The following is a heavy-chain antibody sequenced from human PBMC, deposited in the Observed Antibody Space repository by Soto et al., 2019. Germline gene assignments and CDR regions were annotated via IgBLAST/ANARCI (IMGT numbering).Heavy chain of an antibody. CDR3: GKDPDSSGLGP. Sequence: EVQLLESGGGLVQPGGSLRLSCAASGFTFSSYAMSWVRQAPGKGLEWVSSISGSGGSTYYAGSVKGRFTISRDNSKNTLSPQMISLRAEDTAVYYGGKDPDSSGLGPWGQGTMVTVSS. D-gene: IGHD6-19*01. J-gene: IGHJ5*02. CDR2: ISGSGGST. V-gene: IGHV3-23*01. CDR1: GFTFSSYA.